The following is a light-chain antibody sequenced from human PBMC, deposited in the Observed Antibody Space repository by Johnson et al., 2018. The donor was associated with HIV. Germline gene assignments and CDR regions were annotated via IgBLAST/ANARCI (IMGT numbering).Light chain of an antibody. CDR3: GTWDSSLSAAYV. J-gene: IGLJ1*01. CDR2: ENN. Sequence: VLTQPPSVSAAPGQKVTISCSGSSSNIGNNYVSWYQQLPGTDPKLLIYENNKRPSGIPDRFSGSKSGTSATLGITGLQTGDEADYYCGTWDSSLSAAYVFGTGTKVTVL. V-gene: IGLV1-51*02. CDR1: SSNIGNNY.